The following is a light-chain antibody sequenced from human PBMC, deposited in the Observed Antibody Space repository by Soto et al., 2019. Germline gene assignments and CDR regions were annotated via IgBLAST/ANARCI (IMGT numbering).Light chain of an antibody. CDR1: QSVSSGY. J-gene: IGKJ5*01. V-gene: IGKV3-15*01. Sequence: EIVLTQSPNTLSLSPGEIATLSFSASQSVSSGYLVWYQQKPGQAPRLLIYGASTRATGVPARFSGSGSGTEFTLTISRLQSEDFALYYCQQYNNWPPITFGQGTRLEI. CDR3: QQYNNWPPIT. CDR2: GAS.